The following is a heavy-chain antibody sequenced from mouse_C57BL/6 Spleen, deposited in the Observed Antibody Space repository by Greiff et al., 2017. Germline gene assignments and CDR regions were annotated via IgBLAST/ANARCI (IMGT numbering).Heavy chain of an antibody. CDR3: KRYYYGSSNFAY. D-gene: IGHD1-1*01. V-gene: IGHV14-4*01. J-gene: IGHJ2*01. Sequence: VQLQQSGAELVRPGASVKLSCTASGFNIKDDYMHWVKQRPEQGLEWIGWIDPENGDTEYASKFQGKATITADTSSNTAYLQLSSLTSEDTAVYYCKRYYYGSSNFAYWGQGTTLTVSS. CDR2: IDPENGDT. CDR1: GFNIKDDY.